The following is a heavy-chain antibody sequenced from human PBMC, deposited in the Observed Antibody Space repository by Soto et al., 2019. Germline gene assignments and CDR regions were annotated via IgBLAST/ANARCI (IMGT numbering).Heavy chain of an antibody. D-gene: IGHD2-2*01. CDR2: ISGSGGST. CDR3: AKEQAHSQADTSSIFDY. J-gene: IGHJ4*02. V-gene: IGHV3-23*01. Sequence: PGGSLRLSCAASGFTFSNYPMTWVRQAPGKGLEWVSSISGSGGSTYYPDSVKGRFTISRDNSKNTFFLRMNSLRAEDTAVYYCAKEQAHSQADTSSIFDYWGQGTLVTVSS. CDR1: GFTFSNYP.